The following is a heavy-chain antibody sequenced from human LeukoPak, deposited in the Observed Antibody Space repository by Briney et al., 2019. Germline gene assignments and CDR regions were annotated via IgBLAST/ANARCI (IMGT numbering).Heavy chain of an antibody. CDR2: IYSGGST. J-gene: IGHJ5*02. CDR1: GFSVSSNY. CDR3: ARLVTGTTVINSGWFDP. Sequence: GGSLRLSCAASGFSVSSNYMTWVRQAPGKGPEWASVIYSGGSTYYADSVKGRFSISRDNSKNKVYLQMNSLRAEDTAVYYCARLVTGTTVINSGWFDPWGQGTLVTVSS. V-gene: IGHV3-66*04. D-gene: IGHD4-23*01.